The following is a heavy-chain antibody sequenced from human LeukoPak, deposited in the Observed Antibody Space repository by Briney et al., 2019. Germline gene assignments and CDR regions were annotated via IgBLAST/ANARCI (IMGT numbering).Heavy chain of an antibody. V-gene: IGHV3-48*01. CDR3: ARARATVTRISSFDI. CDR2: ISSSSSTI. D-gene: IGHD4-17*01. J-gene: IGHJ3*02. CDR1: GFTFSSYS. Sequence: GGSLRLSCAASGFTFSSYSMNWVRQAPGKGLEWVSYISSSSSTIYYADSVKGRFTISRDNAKNSLYLQMNSLRADDTAVYYCARARATVTRISSFDIWGQGTMVTVSS.